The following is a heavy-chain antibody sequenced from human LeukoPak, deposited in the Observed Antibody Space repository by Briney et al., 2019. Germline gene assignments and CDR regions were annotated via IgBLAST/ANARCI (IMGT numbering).Heavy chain of an antibody. CDR1: GVIFSNYW. Sequence: PGGSLRLSCAASGVIFSNYWMHWVRQAPGKGLVWVSRINRDGSSTSYADSVKGRFTISRDNSKNTLYLQMNSLRPEDTSVYYCARSPTSWYFDYWGQGTLVTVSS. CDR2: INRDGSST. J-gene: IGHJ4*02. D-gene: IGHD2-2*01. V-gene: IGHV3-74*01. CDR3: ARSPTSWYFDY.